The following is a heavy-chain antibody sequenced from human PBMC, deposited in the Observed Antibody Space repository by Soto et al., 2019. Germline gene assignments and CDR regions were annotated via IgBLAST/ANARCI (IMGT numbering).Heavy chain of an antibody. D-gene: IGHD3-16*01. CDR3: ARGRLGGAAN. J-gene: IGHJ4*02. CDR2: IDHSGGT. Sequence: QVQLQQWGTKLSKPSETLSLTCAVYGGSFSGYYWSWIRQPPGKGLEWIGEIDHSGGTNYNPSLKSRVTLSVDTSNSQFSLKLSSVTAADTARYYCARGRLGGAANWGQGTLDIVSS. CDR1: GGSFSGYY. V-gene: IGHV4-34*01.